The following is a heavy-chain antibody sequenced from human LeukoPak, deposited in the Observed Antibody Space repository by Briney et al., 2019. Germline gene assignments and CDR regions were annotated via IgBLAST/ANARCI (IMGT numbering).Heavy chain of an antibody. V-gene: IGHV1-69*04. J-gene: IGHJ6*02. CDR2: IIPILGIA. Sequence: SVKVSCKASGGTFSIYAISWVRQAPGQGLEWMGRIIPILGIANYAQEFQGRVTITADKSTSTAYMELSSLRSEDTAVYYCARDQGSDYYGMDVWGQGTTVTVSS. CDR3: ARDQGSDYYGMDV. CDR1: GGTFSIYA.